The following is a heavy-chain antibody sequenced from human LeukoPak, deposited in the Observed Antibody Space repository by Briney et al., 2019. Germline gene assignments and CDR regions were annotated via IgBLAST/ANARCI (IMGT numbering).Heavy chain of an antibody. CDR3: ARSRQREYCSGGYCYSYYYYGTDV. V-gene: IGHV3-30-3*01. CDR1: GFAFSTYA. Sequence: QPGRSLRLSCAASGFAFSTYAMHWVRQASGKGLEWVSLISNDGSNKNYADSVKGRFTISRDNSKITLYLQMNSLRTEDTAVYYCARSRQREYCSGGYCYSYYYYGTDVWGQGTTVAVSS. CDR2: ISNDGSNK. D-gene: IGHD2-15*01. J-gene: IGHJ6*02.